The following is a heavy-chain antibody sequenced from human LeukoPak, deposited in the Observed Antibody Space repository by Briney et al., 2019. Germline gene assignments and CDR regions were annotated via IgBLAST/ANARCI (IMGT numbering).Heavy chain of an antibody. V-gene: IGHV4-39*01. J-gene: IGHJ4*02. D-gene: IGHD3-16*01. Sequence: SETLSLTCTVSGGSISSRVHYWGWIRQPPGKGLEWIESIHYSGNTYYSPSLKSRVTISIDMSKNQFSLKLSSMPAADTAIYYCARHKNLGVAPFDYWGQGILVTVSS. CDR3: ARHKNLGVAPFDY. CDR2: IHYSGNT. CDR1: GGSISSRVHY.